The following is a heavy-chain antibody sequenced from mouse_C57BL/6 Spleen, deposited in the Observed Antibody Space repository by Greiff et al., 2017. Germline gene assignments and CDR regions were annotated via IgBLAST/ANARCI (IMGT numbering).Heavy chain of an antibody. D-gene: IGHD1-1*01. Sequence: VQLQESGAELARPGASVKLSCKASGYTFTSSGISWVKQRTGQGLEWIGEIYPRSGNTYYNEKFKGKATLTADKSSSTAYMELRSLTSEDSAVYFCARSIITTVVEGYYYAMDYWGQGTSVTVSS. J-gene: IGHJ4*01. CDR2: IYPRSGNT. V-gene: IGHV1-81*01. CDR1: GYTFTSSG. CDR3: ARSIITTVVEGYYYAMDY.